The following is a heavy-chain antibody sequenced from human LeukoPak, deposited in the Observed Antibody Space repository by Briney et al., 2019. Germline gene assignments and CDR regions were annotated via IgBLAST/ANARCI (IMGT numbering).Heavy chain of an antibody. V-gene: IGHV3-33*01. J-gene: IGHJ4*02. CDR1: GFTFSSYG. Sequence: GRSLRLSCAASGFTFSSYGVHWVRQAPGKGLEWVAVIWYDGSNKYYADSVKGRFTISRDNSKNTLYLQMNSLRAEDTAVYYCAGDLPDYYDSSGLRNWGQGTLVTVSS. CDR3: AGDLPDYYDSSGLRN. CDR2: IWYDGSNK. D-gene: IGHD3-22*01.